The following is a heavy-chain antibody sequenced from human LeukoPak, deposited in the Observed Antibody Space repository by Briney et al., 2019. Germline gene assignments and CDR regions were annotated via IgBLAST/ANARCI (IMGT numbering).Heavy chain of an antibody. CDR1: GFTFNSYS. J-gene: IGHJ4*02. D-gene: IGHD3-22*01. CDR2: ISYDGNKE. CDR3: ASRGFDSSGYYYFHY. V-gene: IGHV3-30-3*01. Sequence: GRSLRLSCAASGFTFNSYSMHWVRQAPGKGLEWVAVISYDGNKEYYTDSVKGRFTISGDNSKNTLYLQMNSLRTDDTAVYYCASRGFDSSGYYYFHYWGQGNLVTVSS.